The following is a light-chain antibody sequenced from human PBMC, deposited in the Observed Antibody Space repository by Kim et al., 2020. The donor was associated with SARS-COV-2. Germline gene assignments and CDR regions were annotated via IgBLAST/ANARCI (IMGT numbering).Light chain of an antibody. CDR3: QQHSHWPLT. CDR2: DAS. CDR1: QSVSIY. J-gene: IGKJ4*01. V-gene: IGKV3-11*01. Sequence: IVLTQSPATLSLSPGERVTLSCRASQSVSIYLAWYQQKPGQAPRLLISDASNRATGIPARFSGSGSGTDFTLTISSLEPEDFAVYYCQQHSHWPLTFGGGTKLEIK.